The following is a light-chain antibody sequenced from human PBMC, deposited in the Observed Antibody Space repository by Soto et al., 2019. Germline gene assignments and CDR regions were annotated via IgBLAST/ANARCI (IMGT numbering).Light chain of an antibody. CDR2: KAS. V-gene: IGKV1-5*03. CDR3: QQYNSHWT. CDR1: QPVITW. J-gene: IGKJ1*01. Sequence: DIQMTQSPSTLSASVGDRVTITCRASQPVITWLAWYQQKPGKAPKLLIYKASTLESGVPSRFSGSGSGTEFTLTISSLQPDDSATYYCQQYNSHWTFGQGTKVEIK.